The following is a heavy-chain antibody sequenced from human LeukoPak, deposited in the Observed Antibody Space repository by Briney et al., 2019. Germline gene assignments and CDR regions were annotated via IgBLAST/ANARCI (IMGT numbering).Heavy chain of an antibody. J-gene: IGHJ4*02. CDR1: GYIFTSYY. Sequence: ASVKVSCKASGYIFTSYYMHWVRQAPGQGLEWMGIINPSGGSTSYAQKFQGRVTMTRDTSTSTVYMELSSLRSEDTAVYYCARDLQTLYYFDYWGQGTLVTVSS. CDR3: ARDLQTLYYFDY. CDR2: INPSGGST. D-gene: IGHD4-11*01. V-gene: IGHV1-46*01.